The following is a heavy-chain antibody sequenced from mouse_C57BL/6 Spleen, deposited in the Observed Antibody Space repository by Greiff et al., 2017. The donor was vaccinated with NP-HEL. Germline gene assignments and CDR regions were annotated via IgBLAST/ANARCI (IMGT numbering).Heavy chain of an antibody. CDR2: IYPGDGDT. CDR1: GYAFSSSW. J-gene: IGHJ2*01. Sequence: QVQLQQSGPELVKPGASVKISCKASGYAFSSSWMNWVKQRPGKGLEWIGRIYPGDGDTNYNGKFKGKATLTADKSSSTAYMQLSSLTSEDSAVYFCARAGYSNYGGYFDYWGQGTTLTVSS. D-gene: IGHD2-5*01. V-gene: IGHV1-82*01. CDR3: ARAGYSNYGGYFDY.